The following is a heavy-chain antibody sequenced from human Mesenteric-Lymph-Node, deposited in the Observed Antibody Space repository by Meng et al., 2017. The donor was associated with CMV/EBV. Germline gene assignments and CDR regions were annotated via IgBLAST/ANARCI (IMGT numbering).Heavy chain of an antibody. CDR2: IGPSDANT. D-gene: IGHD3-9*01. J-gene: IGHJ4*02. V-gene: IGHV5-10-1*01. CDR3: ARRDDILTGYYHTFHY. CDR1: GFSFTSYY. Sequence: SGFSFTSYYSKWVRQGPGEGLEWMERIGPSDANTNYSPSFEGRVTITADKSISTAYLQWSSLRASDTAVYYCARRDDILTGYYHTFHYWGQGTLVTVSS.